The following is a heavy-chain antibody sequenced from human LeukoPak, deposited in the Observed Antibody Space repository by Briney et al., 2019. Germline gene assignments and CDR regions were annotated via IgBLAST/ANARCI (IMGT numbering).Heavy chain of an antibody. J-gene: IGHJ4*02. CDR3: ARVGYSGYAY. Sequence: SETLSLTCTVSGYSISSGYYWGWIRQPPGKGLEWIGSIYHSGSTYYNPSLKSRVTISVDTSKNQFSLKLSSVTAADTAVYYCARVGYSGYAYWGQGTLVTVSS. CDR2: IYHSGST. V-gene: IGHV4-38-2*02. CDR1: GYSISSGYY. D-gene: IGHD5-12*01.